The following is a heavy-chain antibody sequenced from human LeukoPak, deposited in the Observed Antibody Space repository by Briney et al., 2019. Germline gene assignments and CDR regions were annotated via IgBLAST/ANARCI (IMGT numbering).Heavy chain of an antibody. V-gene: IGHV4-30-4*01. J-gene: IGHJ3*02. CDR1: GGSISSGDYY. CDR2: IYYSGST. CDR3: ARDWALLWLGDAFDI. D-gene: IGHD3-10*01. Sequence: SETLSLTCTVSGGSISSGDYYWSWIRQPPGKGLEWIEYIYYSGSTYYNPSLKSRVTISVDTSKNQFSLKLSSVTAADTAVYYCARDWALLWLGDAFDIWGQGTMVTVSS.